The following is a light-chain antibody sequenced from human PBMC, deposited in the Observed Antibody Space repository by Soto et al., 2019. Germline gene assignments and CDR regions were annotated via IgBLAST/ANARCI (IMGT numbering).Light chain of an antibody. CDR1: QSVSSS. V-gene: IGKV3-15*01. CDR3: QQYNNWPRK. CDR2: GAS. J-gene: IGKJ1*01. Sequence: EIVMTQSPATLSVSPGERATLSCRASQSVSSSLAWYQQKPGQAPRLLIYGASTRATGFPARFSGSGSGTEFTLTIRSLQSEDFAVYYCQQYNNWPRKFGQGTKVEIK.